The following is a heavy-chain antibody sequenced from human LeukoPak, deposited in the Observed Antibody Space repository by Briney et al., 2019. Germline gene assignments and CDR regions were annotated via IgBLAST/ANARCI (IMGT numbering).Heavy chain of an antibody. J-gene: IGHJ3*02. CDR1: GYTFTSYD. CDR3: SKGIGGNDAFDI. D-gene: IGHD4-23*01. CDR2: MNPNSGHT. Sequence: ASVKVSCKASGYTFTSYDINWVRPATGQGLGWMGWMNPNSGHTGYAQKFQGRVTITRNTSISTAYMELSSLRSEDTAVYYCSKGIGGNDAFDIWGQGTMVTVSS. V-gene: IGHV1-8*03.